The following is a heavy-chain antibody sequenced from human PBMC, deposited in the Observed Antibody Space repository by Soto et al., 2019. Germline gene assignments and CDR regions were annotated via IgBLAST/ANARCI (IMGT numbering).Heavy chain of an antibody. Sequence: QVQLQESGPGLLKPSETLSLSCSVSGGSISSFYWNWIRQPAGKGLEWIGRVYANGHTNYNPSLQRRFTLSVNMSKSQFSLRLTSVIAADTAIYYCARSPSTSSIGTFDIWGQGTIVTVSS. CDR1: GGSISSFY. J-gene: IGHJ3*02. CDR2: VYANGHT. D-gene: IGHD6-6*01. CDR3: ARSPSTSSIGTFDI. V-gene: IGHV4-4*07.